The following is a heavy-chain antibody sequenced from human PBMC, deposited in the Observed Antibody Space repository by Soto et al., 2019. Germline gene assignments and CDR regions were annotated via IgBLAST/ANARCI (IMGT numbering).Heavy chain of an antibody. CDR1: GFTFSSYS. Sequence: GGSLRLSCAASGFTFSSYSMNWVRQAPGKGLEWVSSISSSSRYIYYADSGKGRFTISRDNAKNSLYLQMNSLRAEDTAVYYGARSYYDSSGYYPFDYWGQGTLVTVSS. V-gene: IGHV3-21*01. D-gene: IGHD3-22*01. CDR2: ISSSSRYI. J-gene: IGHJ4*02. CDR3: ARSYYDSSGYYPFDY.